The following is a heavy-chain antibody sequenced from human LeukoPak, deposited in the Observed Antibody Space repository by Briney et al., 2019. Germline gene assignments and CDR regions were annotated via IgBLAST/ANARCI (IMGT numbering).Heavy chain of an antibody. Sequence: PSETLSLTCTVSGGSISAYYWSCIRQPPGKGLEWIGYISYSGSTKYNPSLKSRVTISVDTSKNQFSLKLSSVTAADTAVYYCARYGMATIQFFDYWGQGTLFTVSS. CDR2: ISYSGST. J-gene: IGHJ4*02. CDR1: GGSISAYY. D-gene: IGHD5-24*01. CDR3: ARYGMATIQFFDY. V-gene: IGHV4-59*01.